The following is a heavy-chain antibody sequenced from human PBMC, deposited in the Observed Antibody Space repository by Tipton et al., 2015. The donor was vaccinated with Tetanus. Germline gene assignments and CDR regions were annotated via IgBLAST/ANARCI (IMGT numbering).Heavy chain of an antibody. CDR3: ARGGGGRLGELSFDC. J-gene: IGHJ5*01. CDR1: GGSVSSGSYY. Sequence: TLSLTCTVSGGSVSSGSYYWSWIRQPPGKGLEWIGYIYYSGSTNYNPSLKSRVTISVDTSKNQFSLKLSSVTAADTAVYYCARGGGGRLGELSFDCWGQGTLVTVSS. CDR2: IYYSGST. D-gene: IGHD3-16*02. V-gene: IGHV4-61*01.